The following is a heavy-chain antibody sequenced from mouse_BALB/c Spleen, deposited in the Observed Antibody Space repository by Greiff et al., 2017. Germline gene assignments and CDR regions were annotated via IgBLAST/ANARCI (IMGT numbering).Heavy chain of an antibody. Sequence: QVQLQQSGAELARPGASVKLSCKASGYTFTSYWMQWVKQRPGQGLEWIGAIYPGDGDTRYTQKFKGKATLTADKSSSTAYMQLSSLASEDSAVYYCARSAYYRYDGNYFDYWGQGTTPTVSS. J-gene: IGHJ2*01. CDR1: GYTFTSYW. D-gene: IGHD2-14*01. CDR3: ARSAYYRYDGNYFDY. CDR2: IYPGDGDT. V-gene: IGHV1-87*01.